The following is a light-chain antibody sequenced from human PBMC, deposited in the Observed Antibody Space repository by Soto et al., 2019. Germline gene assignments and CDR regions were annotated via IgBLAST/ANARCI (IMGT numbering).Light chain of an antibody. V-gene: IGKV1-39*01. J-gene: IGKJ1*01. CDR3: QQSDSTGTWT. CDR1: QSISSW. Sequence: DIQMTQSPSTLSASVGDRVTITCRASQSISSWLAWYQQKPGKAPKLLIYATSSLQSGVPSRFSGSGSGTDFTLTISSLQPEDFATYYCQQSDSTGTWTFGQGTKVDI. CDR2: ATS.